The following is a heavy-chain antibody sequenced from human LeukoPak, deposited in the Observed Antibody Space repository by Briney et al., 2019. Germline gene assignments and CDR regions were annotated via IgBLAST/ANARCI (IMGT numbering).Heavy chain of an antibody. CDR2: IYYSGST. D-gene: IGHD6-19*01. CDR1: GGSISSSSYY. CDR3: ARQTGQWLAIDY. Sequence: SETLSLTCTVSGGSISSSSYYWGWIRQPPGKGLEWIGSIYYSGSTYYNPSLKSRVTLSVDTSKNQCSLKLSSVTAADTAVYYCARQTGQWLAIDYWGQGTLVTVSS. V-gene: IGHV4-39*01. J-gene: IGHJ4*02.